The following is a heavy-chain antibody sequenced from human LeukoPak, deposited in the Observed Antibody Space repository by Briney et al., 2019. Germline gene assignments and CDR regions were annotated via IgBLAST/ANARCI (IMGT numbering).Heavy chain of an antibody. D-gene: IGHD3-22*01. CDR2: INPDESTT. CDR1: GFTFNRYW. Sequence: PGESLRLSCAASGFTFNRYWIHWVRQAPGKGLEWVSRINPDESTTTYADSVKGRFTISRDNAKNTVYLQMNSLRAEDTAVYYCARDRGYYDSSGYYGHWGQGTLVTVSS. J-gene: IGHJ4*02. V-gene: IGHV3-74*01. CDR3: ARDRGYYDSSGYYGH.